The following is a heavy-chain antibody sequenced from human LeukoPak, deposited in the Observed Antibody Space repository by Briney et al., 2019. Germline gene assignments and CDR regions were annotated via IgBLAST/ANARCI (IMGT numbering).Heavy chain of an antibody. J-gene: IGHJ4*02. D-gene: IGHD3-22*01. Sequence: GGSLRLSCAASGFIFSTNAMSWVRQAPGKGLEWVSSIIGSGGSTYCADSVKGRFTISRDNSKNTLYLQMNSLRAEDTAVYYCARGSLFGYDSSGYRFYWGQGTLVTVSS. CDR2: IIGSGGST. V-gene: IGHV3-23*01. CDR3: ARGSLFGYDSSGYRFY. CDR1: GFIFSTNA.